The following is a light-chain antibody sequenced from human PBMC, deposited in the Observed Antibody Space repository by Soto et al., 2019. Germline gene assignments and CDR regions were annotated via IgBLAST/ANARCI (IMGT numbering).Light chain of an antibody. Sequence: QSVLTQPRSVSGSPGQSVTISCTGTSSYVGGYNYVSWYQQHPGKAPKLMIYDVSKRPSGVPDRFSGSKSGTTASLTISGLQAEDEADYYCSSYTSGSTPYVFGTGTKVTVL. V-gene: IGLV2-11*01. CDR2: DVS. CDR1: SSYVGGYNY. J-gene: IGLJ1*01. CDR3: SSYTSGSTPYV.